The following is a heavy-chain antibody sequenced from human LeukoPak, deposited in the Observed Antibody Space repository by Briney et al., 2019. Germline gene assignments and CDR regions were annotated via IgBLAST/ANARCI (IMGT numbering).Heavy chain of an antibody. V-gene: IGHV3-7*01. Sequence: PGGSLRLSCAASGFIFSYYWMSWVRQAPGKGLEWVANIKEDGSDKYYVDSVKGRFTISRPNAENSLYLQMNSLRAEDTAVYYCARYDGGVAIDYWGQGTLVTVSS. CDR3: ARYDGGVAIDY. D-gene: IGHD3-16*01. CDR2: IKEDGSDK. CDR1: GFIFSYYW. J-gene: IGHJ4*02.